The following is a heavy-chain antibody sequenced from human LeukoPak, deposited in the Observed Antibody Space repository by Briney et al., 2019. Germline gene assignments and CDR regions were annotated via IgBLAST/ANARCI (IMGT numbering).Heavy chain of an antibody. V-gene: IGHV3-20*04. J-gene: IGHJ4*02. D-gene: IGHD6-13*01. CDR3: ARDQSGGIAALRGFDY. CDR1: GFTFDDYG. CDR2: INWNGGST. Sequence: GGSLRLSCAASGFTFDDYGMSWVRHAPGKGLEWVSGINWNGGSTDYADSVKGRFTISRDNAENSLYLQMNRLRAEDTALYYCARDQSGGIAALRGFDYWGQGTLVTVSS.